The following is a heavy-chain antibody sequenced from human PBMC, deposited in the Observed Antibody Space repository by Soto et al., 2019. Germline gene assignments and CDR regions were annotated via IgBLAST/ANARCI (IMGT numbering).Heavy chain of an antibody. D-gene: IGHD2-2*02. CDR2: ISSSSSTI. CDR1: GFTFSSYS. CDR3: ARGRSDPAAISWYYYYYMDV. Sequence: GGSLRLSCAASGFTFSSYSMNWVRQAPWKGLEWVSYISSSSSTIYYADSVKGRFTISRDNAKNSLYLQMNRLRAEDTAVYYCARGRSDPAAISWYYYYYMDVWGKGTTVTVSS. V-gene: IGHV3-48*01. J-gene: IGHJ6*03.